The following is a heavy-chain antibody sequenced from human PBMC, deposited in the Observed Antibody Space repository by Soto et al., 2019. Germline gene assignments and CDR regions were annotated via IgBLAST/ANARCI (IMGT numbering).Heavy chain of an antibody. D-gene: IGHD3-10*01. J-gene: IGHJ6*02. CDR1: GGSISSHY. CDR2: IYYSGST. CDR3: ARGVRQPSDGSGYGMDV. V-gene: IGHV4-59*11. Sequence: SETLSLTCTVSGGSISSHYWSWIRQPPGKGLEWIGYIYYSGSTNYNPSPKSRVTISVDTSKNQFSLKLSSVTAADTAVYYCARGVRQPSDGSGYGMDVWGQGTTVTAP.